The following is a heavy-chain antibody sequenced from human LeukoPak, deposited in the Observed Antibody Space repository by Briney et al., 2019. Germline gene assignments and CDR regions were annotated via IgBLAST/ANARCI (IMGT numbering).Heavy chain of an antibody. V-gene: IGHV1-24*01. Sequence: ASVKVSCKFSVYTLTELSMHWVRQAPGKGLEWMGGFDPEDGETIYAQKFRGRVTMTEDTSTDTAYMELSSLRSEDTAVYYCATVSRWYQGTEGYYFDYWGQGTLVTVSS. J-gene: IGHJ4*02. CDR1: VYTLTELS. CDR2: FDPEDGET. D-gene: IGHD4-23*01. CDR3: ATVSRWYQGTEGYYFDY.